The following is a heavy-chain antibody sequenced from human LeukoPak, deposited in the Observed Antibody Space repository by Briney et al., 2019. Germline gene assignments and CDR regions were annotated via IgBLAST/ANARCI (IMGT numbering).Heavy chain of an antibody. CDR3: AKAAPDSGDYGMDV. V-gene: IGHV3-7*01. D-gene: IGHD4-17*01. Sequence: GGSLRLSCAASGFTFSSYWMSWVRQAPGKGLEWVANIKQGGSEKYYVDSVKGRFTISRDNAKNSLYLQMNSLNTEDTAVYYCAKAAPDSGDYGMDVWGQGTTVTVSS. J-gene: IGHJ6*02. CDR1: GFTFSSYW. CDR2: IKQGGSEK.